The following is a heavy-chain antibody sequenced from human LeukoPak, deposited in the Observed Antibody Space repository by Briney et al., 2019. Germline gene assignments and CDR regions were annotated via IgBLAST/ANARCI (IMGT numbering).Heavy chain of an antibody. V-gene: IGHV4-34*01. Sequence: SETLSLTCAVYGGSFSGYYWGWIRQPPEKGLEWIGEINHSGSTNYNPSLKSRVTISVDTSKNQFSLKLSSVTAADTAVYYCARGGLKTRYHYYGMDVWGQGTTVTVSS. J-gene: IGHJ6*02. CDR1: GGSFSGYY. CDR2: INHSGST. D-gene: IGHD3/OR15-3a*01. CDR3: ARGGLKTRYHYYGMDV.